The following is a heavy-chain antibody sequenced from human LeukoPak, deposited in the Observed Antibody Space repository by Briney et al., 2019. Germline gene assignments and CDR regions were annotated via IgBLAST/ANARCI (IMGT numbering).Heavy chain of an antibody. V-gene: IGHV1-3*01. Sequence: ASVTVSCKASGYNFTNYAIHWVRQVPGQSLEWMGWIHAGNGNTRFSQKFQGRVTITRDTSASTVYVELSSLRSEDTAVYYCAKDRVKDGYNPGNDWGQGTLVTVSS. J-gene: IGHJ4*02. D-gene: IGHD5-24*01. CDR1: GYNFTNYA. CDR3: AKDRVKDGYNPGND. CDR2: IHAGNGNT.